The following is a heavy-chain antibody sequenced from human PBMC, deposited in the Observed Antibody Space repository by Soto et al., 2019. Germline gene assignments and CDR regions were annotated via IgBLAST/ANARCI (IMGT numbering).Heavy chain of an antibody. J-gene: IGHJ6*02. CDR3: ARSRYDFWSGYYPRVVYYYYGMDV. CDR2: INHSGST. Sequence: PSETLSLTCAVYGGSFSGYYWSWIRQPPGKGLEWIGEINHSGSTNYNPSLKSRVTTSVDTSKNQFSLKLSSVTAADTAVYYCARSRYDFWSGYYPRVVYYYYGMDVWGQGTTVTVSS. D-gene: IGHD3-3*01. CDR1: GGSFSGYY. V-gene: IGHV4-34*01.